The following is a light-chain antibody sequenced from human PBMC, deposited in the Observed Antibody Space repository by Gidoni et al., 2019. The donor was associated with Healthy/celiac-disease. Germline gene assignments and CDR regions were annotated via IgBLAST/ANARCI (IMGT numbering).Light chain of an antibody. CDR3: SSYTSSSTLLYV. CDR1: SRDVGGYKY. J-gene: IGLJ1*01. CDR2: DVS. V-gene: IGLV2-14*01. Sequence: QSALTQTASVSGSPGQSITISCTGTSRDVGGYKYVSWDQQHPGKAPKLMIYDVSNRPSGGSNRFSGSKSGNTASLTISGLQAEDEADYYCSSYTSSSTLLYVFGTGTKVTVL.